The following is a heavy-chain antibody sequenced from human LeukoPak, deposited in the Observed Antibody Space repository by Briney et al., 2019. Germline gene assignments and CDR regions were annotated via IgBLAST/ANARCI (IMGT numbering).Heavy chain of an antibody. V-gene: IGHV3-23*01. CDR3: AKEPHMLTGYYTDYFDY. Sequence: GSLRLSCAASGFTFTSSAMSWVRQPPGKGLEWVSVISGSGHSTDYAGSVKGRFTVSRDNSRNTLYLQMNSLRAEDTAVYFCAKEPHMLTGYYTDYFDYWGQGTLVTVSS. CDR1: GFTFTSSA. J-gene: IGHJ4*02. D-gene: IGHD3-9*01. CDR2: ISGSGHST.